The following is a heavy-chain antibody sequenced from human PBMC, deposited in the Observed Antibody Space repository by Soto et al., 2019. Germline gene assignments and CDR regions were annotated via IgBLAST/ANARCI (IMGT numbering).Heavy chain of an antibody. V-gene: IGHV3-30-3*01. CDR1: GCTFSSYA. J-gene: IGHJ4*02. CDR2: ISYDGSNK. D-gene: IGHD2-15*01. CDR3: ARWEYQYGSGGNPTQSYFDY. Sequence: PGGSLRLSCAASGCTFSSYAMHWVRQAPGKGLEWVAVISYDGSNKYYADSVKGRFTISRDNSKNTLYLQMNSLRAEDTAVYYCARWEYQYGSGGNPTQSYFDYWGQGTLVTVSS.